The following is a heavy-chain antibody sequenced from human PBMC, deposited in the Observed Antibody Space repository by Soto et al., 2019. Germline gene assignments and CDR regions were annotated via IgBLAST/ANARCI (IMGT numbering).Heavy chain of an antibody. CDR1: GFTFSSYG. J-gene: IGHJ4*02. CDR3: AKDPPVFRVTYDPYYFDY. D-gene: IGHD2-21*02. CDR2: ISYDGSNK. Sequence: GGSLRLSCAASGFTFSSYGMHWVRQAPGKGLEWVAVISYDGSNKYYADSVKGRFTISRDNSKNTLYLQMNSLRAEDTAVYYCAKDPPVFRVTYDPYYFDYWGQGTLVTVSS. V-gene: IGHV3-30*18.